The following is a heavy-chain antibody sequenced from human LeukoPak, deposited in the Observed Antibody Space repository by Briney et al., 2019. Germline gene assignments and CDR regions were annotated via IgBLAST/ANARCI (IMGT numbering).Heavy chain of an antibody. Sequence: SETLSLTCTVSGGSISSSSYYWGWTRQPPGKGLEWIGSIYYSGSTYYNPSLKSRVTISVDTSKNQFSLKLSSVTAADTAVYYCARRRRAARRGFDYGGQGTLDSVSS. CDR2: IYYSGST. CDR3: ARRRRAARRGFDY. V-gene: IGHV4-39*01. J-gene: IGHJ4*02. CDR1: GGSISSSSYY. D-gene: IGHD6-6*01.